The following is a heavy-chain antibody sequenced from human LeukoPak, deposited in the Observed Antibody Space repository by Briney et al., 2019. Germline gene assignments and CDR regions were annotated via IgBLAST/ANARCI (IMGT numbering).Heavy chain of an antibody. D-gene: IGHD4-17*01. CDR1: GFTFSSYA. CDR3: ARVGDIDAFDI. CDR2: ISRNGGST. J-gene: IGHJ3*02. V-gene: IGHV3-64*01. Sequence: GSLRLSCAASGFTFSSYAIHWVRQAPGKGLEYVSAISRNGGSTYYANSVKGRFTISRDNSKNTLYLQMGSLRAEDMAVYYCARVGDIDAFDIWGQGTMVTVSS.